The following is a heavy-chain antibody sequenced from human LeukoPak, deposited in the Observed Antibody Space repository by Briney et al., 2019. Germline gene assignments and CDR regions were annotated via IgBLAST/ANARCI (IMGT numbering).Heavy chain of an antibody. V-gene: IGHV4-39*01. D-gene: IGHD3-22*01. J-gene: IGHJ4*02. CDR3: ARARAHLKYYYDSSGYYYFDY. CDR1: GGSISSSSYY. Sequence: SETLSLTCTVSGGSISSSSYYWGWIRQPPGKGLEWIGSIYYSGSTYYNPSLKSRVTISVDTSMNQFSLKLSSVTAADTAVYYCARARAHLKYYYDSSGYYYFDYWGQGTLVTVSS. CDR2: IYYSGST.